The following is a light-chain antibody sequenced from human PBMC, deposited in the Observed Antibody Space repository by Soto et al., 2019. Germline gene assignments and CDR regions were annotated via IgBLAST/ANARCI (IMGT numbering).Light chain of an antibody. Sequence: EIVLTQSPGTLSLSPGERATLSCRASQSVSSSYLAWYQQKPGQAPRLLIYGASSRATGIPDRFSGSGSGTDFTLPISRLEPKNLAVYSCKQFGSPPNILGRGTKREIK. V-gene: IGKV3-20*01. CDR3: KQFGSPPNI. CDR2: GAS. CDR1: QSVSSSY. J-gene: IGKJ2*01.